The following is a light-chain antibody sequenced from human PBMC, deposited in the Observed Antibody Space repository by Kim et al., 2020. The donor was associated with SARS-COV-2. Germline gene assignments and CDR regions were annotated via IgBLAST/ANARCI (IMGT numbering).Light chain of an antibody. CDR2: DAS. V-gene: IGKV1-5*01. J-gene: IGKJ1*01. CDR1: QSIGGW. Sequence: DVQMTQSPSTLSASVGDRVTITCRARQSIGGWLAWYQQKPGKAPKLLIYDASSLETGVPSRFSGSGSGTEFTLTISGLRPEDVATYYCQQYNGFWTFGQGTKVDIK. CDR3: QQYNGFWT.